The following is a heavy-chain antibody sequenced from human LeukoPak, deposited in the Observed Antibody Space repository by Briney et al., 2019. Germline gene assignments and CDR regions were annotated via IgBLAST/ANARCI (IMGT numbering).Heavy chain of an antibody. J-gene: IGHJ6*02. V-gene: IGHV3-7*03. CDR3: AKANYQLLAPNHPYGLDV. Sequence: PGGSLRLSRAASGFTFSSYWTSWVRQAPGKGLEWVANIKQDGSEKYYVDSVKGRFTISRDNAKNSLYLQMNSLRAEDTALYYCAKANYQLLAPNHPYGLDVWGQGTTVTVSS. CDR2: IKQDGSEK. D-gene: IGHD2-2*01. CDR1: GFTFSSYW.